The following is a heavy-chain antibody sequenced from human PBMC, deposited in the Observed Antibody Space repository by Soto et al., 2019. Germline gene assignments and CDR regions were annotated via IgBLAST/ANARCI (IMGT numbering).Heavy chain of an antibody. J-gene: IGHJ4*02. Sequence: HPGGSLRLSCAASGFTVSSNYMSWVRQAPGKGLEWVSVIYSGGSTYYADSVKGRFTISGDNSKNTLYLQMNSLRAEDTAVYYCARDLSYGGISDYWGQGTLVTVSS. CDR2: IYSGGST. CDR3: ARDLSYGGISDY. CDR1: GFTVSSNY. V-gene: IGHV3-66*01. D-gene: IGHD4-17*01.